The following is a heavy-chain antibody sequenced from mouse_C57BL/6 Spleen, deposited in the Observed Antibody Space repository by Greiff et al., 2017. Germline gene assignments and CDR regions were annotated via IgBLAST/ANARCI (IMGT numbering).Heavy chain of an antibody. D-gene: IGHD2-3*01. Sequence: VQLVESGAELVRPGASVTLSCKASGYTFTDYEMHWVKQTPVHGLEWIGAIDPETGGTAYNQKFKGKAILTADKSSSTAYMELRSLTSEDSAVYYCTRSFAIGYSYYFDYWGQGTTLTVSS. V-gene: IGHV1-15*01. CDR2: IDPETGGT. J-gene: IGHJ2*01. CDR3: TRSFAIGYSYYFDY. CDR1: GYTFTDYE.